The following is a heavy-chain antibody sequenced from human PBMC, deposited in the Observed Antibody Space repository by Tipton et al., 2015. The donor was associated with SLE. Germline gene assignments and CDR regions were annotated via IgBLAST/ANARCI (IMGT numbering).Heavy chain of an antibody. Sequence: TLSLTCSVSGDSLSSNNYYWGWIRQSPAQGLEWIGTIHYAGGTYYNPSLESRVAISMDTSKNQFSLKLSSVTVADTAVDYCAKDYNHDNADYNWGQGTLVIVSS. J-gene: IGHJ4*02. CDR1: GDSLSSNNYY. CDR3: AKDYNHDNADYN. V-gene: IGHV4-39*07. CDR2: IHYAGGT. D-gene: IGHD4-17*01.